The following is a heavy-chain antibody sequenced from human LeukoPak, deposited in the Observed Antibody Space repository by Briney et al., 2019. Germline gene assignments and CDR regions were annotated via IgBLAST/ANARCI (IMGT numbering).Heavy chain of an antibody. V-gene: IGHV3-30*02. CDR1: GFTFSNYA. J-gene: IGHJ4*02. D-gene: IGHD6-6*01. CDR3: AKAIHSSSSGVVDY. Sequence: GGSLRLSCEASGFTFSNYAMHWVRQAPGKGLEWVTFIRYDGSNKYYAESVKGRFTISRDNSKNTLYLQLSSLRAEDTAVYYCAKAIHSSSSGVVDYWGQGTLVTVSS. CDR2: IRYDGSNK.